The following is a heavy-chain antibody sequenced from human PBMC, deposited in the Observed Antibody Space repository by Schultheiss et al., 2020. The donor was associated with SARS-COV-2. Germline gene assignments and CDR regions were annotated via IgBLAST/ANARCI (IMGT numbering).Heavy chain of an antibody. CDR2: IYYSGST. CDR1: GGSISSSSYY. D-gene: IGHD3-10*01. V-gene: IGHV4-39*07. J-gene: IGHJ6*02. CDR3: ARGVRGVHPTVYYYYGMDV. Sequence: SETLSLTCTVSGGSISSSSYYWGWIRQPPGKGLEWIGSIYYSGSTNYNPSLKSRVTISVDTSKNQFSLQLNSVTPEDTAVYYCARGVRGVHPTVYYYYGMDVWGQGTTVTVSS.